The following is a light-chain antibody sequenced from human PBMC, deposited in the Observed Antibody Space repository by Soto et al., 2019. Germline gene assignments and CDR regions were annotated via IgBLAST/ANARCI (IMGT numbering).Light chain of an antibody. J-gene: IGKJ4*01. CDR1: QSISTY. CDR3: QQSYTTPLT. Sequence: DIQLTQSPSSLSASVGDRVTITCRASQSISTYLNWFQQKPGKAPALLISAASSLQSGVPSRFSGSGSGTDFSLTISSLQPDDFATFYCQQSYTTPLTFGGGTKVDIK. CDR2: AAS. V-gene: IGKV1-39*01.